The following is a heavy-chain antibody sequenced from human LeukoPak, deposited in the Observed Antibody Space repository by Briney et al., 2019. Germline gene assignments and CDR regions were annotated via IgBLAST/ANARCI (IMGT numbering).Heavy chain of an antibody. CDR1: GFPFSSYA. D-gene: IGHD6-19*01. CDR2: FSGSGGSS. CDR3: AKDYSSGWSHHDY. J-gene: IGHJ4*02. Sequence: GGSLILSCSASGFPFSSYAMSSVRQATGKGLGLVPAFSGSGGSSYYADSVKGRFPISRDKSKHTGDQQMNSLRAEDTAVYYCAKDYSSGWSHHDYWGPGTLVTVSS. V-gene: IGHV3-23*01.